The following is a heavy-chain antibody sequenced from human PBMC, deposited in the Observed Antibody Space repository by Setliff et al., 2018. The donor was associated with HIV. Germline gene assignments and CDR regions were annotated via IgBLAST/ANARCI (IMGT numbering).Heavy chain of an antibody. CDR2: ISWNSGSI. D-gene: IGHD3-9*01. J-gene: IGHJ3*02. Sequence: SCAASGFTFDDYAMHWVRQAPGKGLEWVSGISWNSGSIGYAESVKGRFTISRDNAKKSLYLHVNSLRAEDTALYYCAKVAAGYYGNVFDIWGQGTMVTVSS. CDR3: AKVAAGYYGNVFDI. CDR1: GFTFDDYA. V-gene: IGHV3-9*01.